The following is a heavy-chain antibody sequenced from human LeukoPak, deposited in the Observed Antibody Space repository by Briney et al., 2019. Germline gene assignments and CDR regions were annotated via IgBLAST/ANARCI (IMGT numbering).Heavy chain of an antibody. CDR2: ISGSGGST. V-gene: IGHV3-23*01. CDR1: GFTVSEYS. CDR3: ATDLLLWFREPNGPAY. Sequence: GGSLRLSCVASGFTVSEYSMNWVRQAPGKGLEWVSAISGSGGSTYYADSVKGRFTISRDNSKNTLYLQMNSLRAEDTAVYYCATDLLLWFREPNGPAYWGQGTLVTVSS. J-gene: IGHJ4*02. D-gene: IGHD3-10*01.